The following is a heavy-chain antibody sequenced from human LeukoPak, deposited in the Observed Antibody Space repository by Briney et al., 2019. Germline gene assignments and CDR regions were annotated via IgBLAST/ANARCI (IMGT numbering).Heavy chain of an antibody. V-gene: IGHV3-30*04. D-gene: IGHD3-22*01. J-gene: IGHJ3*01. Sequence: GRSLRLSCSVSGFTFNAHVMHWVRQAPGKGLEWLQGISSDGTIKYYGNSMPGRFHISRDNPNNTLSLQMNGLKPEDTAVYYCMREGGGYPRSFDVWGQGTMVIVSS. CDR2: ISSDGTIK. CDR3: MREGGGYPRSFDV. CDR1: GFTFNAHV.